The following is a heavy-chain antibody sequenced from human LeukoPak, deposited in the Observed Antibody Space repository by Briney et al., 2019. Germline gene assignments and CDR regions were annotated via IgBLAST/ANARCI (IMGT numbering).Heavy chain of an antibody. V-gene: IGHV1-69*05. D-gene: IGHD2-2*02. Sequence: SVTVSCKASGGTFSSYAISWVRQAPGQGHEWMGRIIPIFGTANYGQKFQGRVTITTDESTSTAYMELRSLRSEDTAVYYCARRDGYCSSTSCYMSSESFDYWGQGTLVTVSS. CDR1: GGTFSSYA. CDR2: IIPIFGTA. CDR3: ARRDGYCSSTSCYMSSESFDY. J-gene: IGHJ4*02.